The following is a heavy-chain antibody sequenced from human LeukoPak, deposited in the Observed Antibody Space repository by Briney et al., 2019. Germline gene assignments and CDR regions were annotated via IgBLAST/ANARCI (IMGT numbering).Heavy chain of an antibody. CDR1: GFTFSSYG. V-gene: IGHV3-30*02. Sequence: PGGSLRLSCAASGFTFSSYGMHWVRQAPGKGLEWVAFIRYDGSNKYYADSVKGRFTISRDNSKNTLYLQMNSLRAEDTAVYYCAKGRAYSSGWSPDAFDIWGQGTMVTVSS. CDR2: IRYDGSNK. D-gene: IGHD6-19*01. CDR3: AKGRAYSSGWSPDAFDI. J-gene: IGHJ3*02.